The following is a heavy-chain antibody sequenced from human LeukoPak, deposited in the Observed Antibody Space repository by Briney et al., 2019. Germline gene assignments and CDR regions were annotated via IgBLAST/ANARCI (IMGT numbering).Heavy chain of an antibody. Sequence: GGSLRLSCAASGFTFSSCAMSWVRQAPGKGLEWVSAISDSGGNTYYADSVKGRFTISRDNSKNTLYPQMNSLRAEDTAVYYCAKDRGYGDFPPLGYFDLWGRGTLVTVSS. CDR2: ISDSGGNT. D-gene: IGHD4-17*01. J-gene: IGHJ2*01. V-gene: IGHV3-23*01. CDR3: AKDRGYGDFPPLGYFDL. CDR1: GFTFSSCA.